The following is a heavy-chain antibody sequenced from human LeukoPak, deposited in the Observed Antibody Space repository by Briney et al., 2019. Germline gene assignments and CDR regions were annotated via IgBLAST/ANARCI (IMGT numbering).Heavy chain of an antibody. CDR3: AREPLDY. J-gene: IGHJ4*02. V-gene: IGHV3-23*01. CDR2: ISDSGANT. CDR1: GFTFSTYA. Sequence: GGSLRLSCAASGFTFSTYAMSWVRQAPGKGLEWVSTISDSGANTYYADSVRGRFTISRDNSKNTLYLQKNSLRAEDTAVYYCAREPLDYWGQGTLVTVSS.